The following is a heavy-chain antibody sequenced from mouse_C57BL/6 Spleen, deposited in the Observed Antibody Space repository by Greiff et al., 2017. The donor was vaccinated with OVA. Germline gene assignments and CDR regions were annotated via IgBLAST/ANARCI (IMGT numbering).Heavy chain of an antibody. J-gene: IGHJ4*01. CDR2: ISGGGGNT. CDR1: GFTFSSYT. V-gene: IGHV5-9*01. Sequence: EVQRVESGGGLVKPGGSLKLSCAASGFTFSSYTMSWVRQTPEKRLEWVATISGGGGNTYYPDSVKGRFTISRDNAKNTLYLQMSRLRSEDTALYYCARGNVYYYAMDYWGQGTSVTVSS. CDR3: ARGNVYYYAMDY. D-gene: IGHD2-1*01.